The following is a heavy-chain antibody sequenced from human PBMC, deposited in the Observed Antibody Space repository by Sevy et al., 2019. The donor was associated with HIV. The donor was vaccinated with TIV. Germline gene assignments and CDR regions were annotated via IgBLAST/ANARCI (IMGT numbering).Heavy chain of an antibody. D-gene: IGHD3-10*01. Sequence: GGSLRLSCAASGFTFSDYYMSWIRQAPGKGLEWVSYISSSGSTIYYADSVKGRFTISRDNAKNSLYLQMNSLRAEDTAVYYCARDPTMVRGVIITPNWYFDLWGRGTLVTVSS. CDR2: ISSSGSTI. CDR1: GFTFSDYY. CDR3: ARDPTMVRGVIITPNWYFDL. J-gene: IGHJ2*01. V-gene: IGHV3-11*04.